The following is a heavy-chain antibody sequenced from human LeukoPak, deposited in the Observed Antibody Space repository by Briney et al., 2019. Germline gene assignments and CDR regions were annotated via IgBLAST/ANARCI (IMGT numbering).Heavy chain of an antibody. D-gene: IGHD5-24*01. CDR2: ISSSSIYI. CDR1: GFTFSSYS. CDR3: ARESGNGYNLYLDY. V-gene: IGHV3-21*04. Sequence: GGSLRLSCAGSGFTFSSYSMHWVRQAPGKGLEWVSSISSSSIYIYYADSLKGRFTISRDNAKNSLSLQMNSLRAEDTALYYCARESGNGYNLYLDYWGQGTLVTVSS. J-gene: IGHJ4*02.